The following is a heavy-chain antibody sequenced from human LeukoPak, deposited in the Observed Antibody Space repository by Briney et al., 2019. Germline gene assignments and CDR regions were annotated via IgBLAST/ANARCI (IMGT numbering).Heavy chain of an antibody. CDR3: TRLSRGLVPDY. Sequence: SETLSLTCTVSGGSISSSSYYWGWIRQPPGKGLEWIGSIYYSGSTYYNPSLKSRVTISVVTSKNQFSLKLSSVTAADTAVYYCTRLSRGLVPDYWGQGTLVTVSS. J-gene: IGHJ4*02. CDR1: GGSISSSSYY. D-gene: IGHD6-19*01. V-gene: IGHV4-39*01. CDR2: IYYSGST.